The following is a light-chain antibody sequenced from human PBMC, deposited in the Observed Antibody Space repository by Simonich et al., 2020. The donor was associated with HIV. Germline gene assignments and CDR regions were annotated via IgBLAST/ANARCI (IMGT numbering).Light chain of an antibody. CDR3: QQYNSYVA. J-gene: IGKJ1*01. CDR1: QSISSW. CDR2: KAA. Sequence: DIQMTQSPSTLSASVGDRVTITCRASQSISSWLAWYQQKPGKDPKRLIYKAARLESGVPSRFSGSGSGTEFTLTISSLQPDDFATYYCQQYNSYVAFGQGTKVEIK. V-gene: IGKV1-5*03.